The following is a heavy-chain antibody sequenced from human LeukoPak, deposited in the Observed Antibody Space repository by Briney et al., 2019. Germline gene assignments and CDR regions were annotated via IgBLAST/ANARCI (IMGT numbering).Heavy chain of an antibody. D-gene: IGHD6-13*01. Sequence: PGGSLRLSCAASGFTFSNYAMHWVRQAPGKGLEWVAVISYDGSKKDYADSEKGRFTISRDISKNTLYLQMNSLRAEDTAVYYCAPRQDRIGAAGFDYWGQGTLVTVSS. V-gene: IGHV3-30*04. CDR3: APRQDRIGAAGFDY. CDR1: GFTFSNYA. J-gene: IGHJ4*02. CDR2: ISYDGSKK.